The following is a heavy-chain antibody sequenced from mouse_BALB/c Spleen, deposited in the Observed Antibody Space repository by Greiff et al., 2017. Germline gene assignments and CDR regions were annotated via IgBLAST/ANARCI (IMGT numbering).Heavy chain of an antibody. D-gene: IGHD1-1*01. V-gene: IGHV14-4*02. CDR1: GFNIKDYY. CDR2: IDPENGDT. Sequence: VQLQQSGAELVRSGASVKLSCTASGFNIKDYYMHWVKQRPEQGLEWIGWIDPENGDTEYAPKFQGKATMTADTSSNTAYLQLSSLTSEDTAVYYCNYYGSSSCDYWGQGTTLTVSS. J-gene: IGHJ2*01. CDR3: NYYGSSSCDY.